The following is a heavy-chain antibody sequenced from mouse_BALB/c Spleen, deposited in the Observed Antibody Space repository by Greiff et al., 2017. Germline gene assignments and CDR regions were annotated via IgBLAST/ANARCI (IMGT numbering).Heavy chain of an antibody. V-gene: IGHV5-6-3*01. CDR1: GFTFSSYG. CDR2: INSNGGST. D-gene: IGHD1-1*01. CDR3: ARAYGSGLDY. Sequence: EVQLVESGGGLVQPGGSLKLSCAASGFTFSSYGMPWVRQTPDKGLELVATINSNGGSTYYPYSVKGRFTISRDNAKNTLYLQMSSLKSEDTAVYYCARAYGSGLDYWGQGTTLTVSS. J-gene: IGHJ2*01.